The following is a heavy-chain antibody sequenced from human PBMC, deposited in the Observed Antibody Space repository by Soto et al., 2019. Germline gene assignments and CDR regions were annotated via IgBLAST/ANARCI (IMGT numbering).Heavy chain of an antibody. CDR1: GYSISSSNW. J-gene: IGHJ6*02. Sequence: SETLSLTCAVSGYSISSSNWWGWIRQPPGKGLEWIGYIYYSGTTYYNPSLKSRVTMSVDTSKNQFSLKLTSVTAVDTVVYYCARDLRFRGFYGMDVWGQGTTVTVSS. CDR3: ARDLRFRGFYGMDV. D-gene: IGHD3-10*01. CDR2: IYYSGTT. V-gene: IGHV4-28*03.